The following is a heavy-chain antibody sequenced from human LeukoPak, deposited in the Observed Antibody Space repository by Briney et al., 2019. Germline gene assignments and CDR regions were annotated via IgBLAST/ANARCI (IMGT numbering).Heavy chain of an antibody. Sequence: PGGSLRFSGAAPGFTFSSYAMSWVGQAPGKGLKWVSAIIGSGSSTYYADSVKGRFTIARDNSKNTLYLQMNSLRTEHTAVYYCAKDWDPEIFAVIIPKARDYWGQGTLLTVSS. CDR3: AKDWDPEIFAVIIPKARDY. V-gene: IGHV3-23*01. CDR1: GFTFSSYA. CDR2: IIGSGSST. J-gene: IGHJ4*02. D-gene: IGHD3-3*01.